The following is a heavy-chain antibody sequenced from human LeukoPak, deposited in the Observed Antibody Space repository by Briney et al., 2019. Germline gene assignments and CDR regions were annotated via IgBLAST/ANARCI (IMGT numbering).Heavy chain of an antibody. Sequence: PGASLRLSCAASGFTISNYAISWVRQAPGKGLEWVSAITGSGGNTYCADSVKGRFTISRDNSKNTVFLQTNSLGAEDTAVYYCAKWGDYDVLTGYYVSGYWGQGTLVTVSS. CDR3: AKWGDYDVLTGYYVSGY. CDR1: GFTISNYA. D-gene: IGHD3-9*01. V-gene: IGHV3-23*01. CDR2: ITGSGGNT. J-gene: IGHJ4*02.